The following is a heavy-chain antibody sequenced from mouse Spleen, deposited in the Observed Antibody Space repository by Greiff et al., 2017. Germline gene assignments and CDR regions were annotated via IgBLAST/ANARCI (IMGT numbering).Heavy chain of an antibody. V-gene: IGHV1-14*01. CDR2: INPYNDGT. Sequence: EVQLQQSGPELVKPGASVKMSCKASGYPFTSYVMHWVKQKPGQGLEWIGYINPYNDGTKYNEKFKGKATLTSDKSSSTAYMEPSSLTSEDSAVYYCARGGNYDAMDYWGQGTSVTVSS. J-gene: IGHJ4*01. CDR1: GYPFTSYV. D-gene: IGHD2-1*01. CDR3: ARGGNYDAMDY.